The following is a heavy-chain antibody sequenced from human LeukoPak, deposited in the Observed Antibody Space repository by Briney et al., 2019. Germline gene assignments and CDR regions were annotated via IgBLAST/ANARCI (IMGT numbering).Heavy chain of an antibody. J-gene: IGHJ4*02. V-gene: IGHV3-11*05. Sequence: PGGSLRLSCAASGFTFSDYYMSWIRQAPGKGLEWVSYISSSSTSTNYADSVKGRFAVSRDNAKNSLYLQMNSLRAEDTAVYYCAKGGIAAAGTSFYFDYWGQGTLVTVSS. CDR1: GFTFSDYY. D-gene: IGHD6-13*01. CDR2: ISSSSTST. CDR3: AKGGIAAAGTSFYFDY.